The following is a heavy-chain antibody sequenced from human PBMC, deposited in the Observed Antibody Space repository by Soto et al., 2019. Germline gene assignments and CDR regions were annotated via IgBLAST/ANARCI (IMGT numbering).Heavy chain of an antibody. CDR2: ISAHSGNT. V-gene: IGHV1-18*01. CDR3: ARGRYGDY. D-gene: IGHD1-1*01. Sequence: QVHLVQSGAEVKKPGASVKVSCKGSGYAFTTYGITWVRQAPGQGLEWMGWISAHSGNTNYVQKRQGRVTVTSDTSTSTAYMELRSLRSDDTAVYYCARGRYGDYWGQGALVTVSS. J-gene: IGHJ4*02. CDR1: GYAFTTYG.